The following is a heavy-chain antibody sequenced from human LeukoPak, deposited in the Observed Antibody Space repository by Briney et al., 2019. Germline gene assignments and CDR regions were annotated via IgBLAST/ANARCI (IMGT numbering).Heavy chain of an antibody. CDR2: ISSSSSYI. Sequence: PGGSLRLSCAASGLTFSTYTMNWVRQAPGKGLEWVSSISSSSSYIYYADSVKGRFTIPRDNAKNSLYLQMNSLRAEDTAVYYCARDQYSSTWYRGAFDVWGQGTMVSVSS. CDR1: GLTFSTYT. J-gene: IGHJ3*01. V-gene: IGHV3-21*01. CDR3: ARDQYSSTWYRGAFDV. D-gene: IGHD6-13*01.